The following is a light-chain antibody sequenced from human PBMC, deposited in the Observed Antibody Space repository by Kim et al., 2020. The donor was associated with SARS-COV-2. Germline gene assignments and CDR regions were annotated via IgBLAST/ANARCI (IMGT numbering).Light chain of an antibody. CDR1: QGISSY. J-gene: IGKJ2*01. CDR3: QQSYSTPYT. Sequence: SASVGDRVTLTCRASQGISSYLNWYQQKPGKAPKLLIYAASSLQSGVPSRFSGSGSGTDFTLTISSLQPEDFATYYCQQSYSTPYTFGQGTKLEI. CDR2: AAS. V-gene: IGKV1-39*01.